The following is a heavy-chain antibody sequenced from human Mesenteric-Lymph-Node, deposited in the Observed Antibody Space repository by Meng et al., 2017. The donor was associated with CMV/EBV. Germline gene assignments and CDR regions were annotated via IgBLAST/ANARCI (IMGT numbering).Heavy chain of an antibody. CDR1: GGSISGYY. CDR3: ARRYSSSSAWDYDY. D-gene: IGHD6-6*01. CDR2: IHYTGTT. Sequence: VSGGSISGYYWGWIRQPPGKELEWIGSIHYTGTTYYNPSLKSRLTISVDTSTNQFSLKLTSVTATDTGVYYCARRYSSSSAWDYDYWGQGALVTVSS. V-gene: IGHV4-39*01. J-gene: IGHJ4*02.